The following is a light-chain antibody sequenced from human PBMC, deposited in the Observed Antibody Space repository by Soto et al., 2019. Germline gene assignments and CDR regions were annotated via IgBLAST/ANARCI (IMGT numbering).Light chain of an antibody. V-gene: IGKV2-28*01. CDR1: QSLQHSNGYTY. CDR3: MQTLQGGT. J-gene: IGKJ1*01. Sequence: DIAMTQSPLSLPVTPGEPASISCRSSQSLQHSNGYTYLDWYLQKPGHSPQLLIYLVSTRASGVPDRCTGSGSGTDFTLNISRVEAEDVGVYYCMQTLQGGTFGQGTKVEIK. CDR2: LVS.